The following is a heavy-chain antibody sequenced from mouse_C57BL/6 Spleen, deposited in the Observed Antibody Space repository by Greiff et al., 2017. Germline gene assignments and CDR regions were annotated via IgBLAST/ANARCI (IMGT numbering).Heavy chain of an antibody. J-gene: IGHJ1*03. CDR1: GYTFTSYW. CDR2: IDPSDSEP. V-gene: IGHV1-52*01. D-gene: IGHD1-1*01. CDR3: AREWEGYGSSYVDWYLDV. Sequence: QVQLQQPGAELVRPGSSVKLSCKASGYTFTSYWMHWVKQRPIQGLEWIGNIDPSDSEPHYNQKFKDKATLTVDKSSSTAYMQLSSLTSEDSAVYYCAREWEGYGSSYVDWYLDVWGTGTTVTVAS.